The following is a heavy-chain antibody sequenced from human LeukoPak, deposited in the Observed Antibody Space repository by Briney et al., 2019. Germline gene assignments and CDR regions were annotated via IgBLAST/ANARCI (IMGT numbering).Heavy chain of an antibody. D-gene: IGHD2-21*02. V-gene: IGHV2-5*02. Sequence: SGPTLVNPTQTLTLTCTFSGFSLSTNGVGVGWIRQPPGKALEWLALIYWDDDKRYSPSLKSRLTITKDTSKNQVVLTMTNMDPVDTATYYCAHRRLDYCGGGCYTFDYWGQGTLVTVSS. CDR3: AHRRLDYCGGGCYTFDY. CDR2: IYWDDDK. CDR1: GFSLSTNGVG. J-gene: IGHJ4*02.